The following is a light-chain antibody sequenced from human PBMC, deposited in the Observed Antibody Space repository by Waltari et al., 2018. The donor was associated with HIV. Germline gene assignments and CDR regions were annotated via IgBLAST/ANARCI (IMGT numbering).Light chain of an antibody. CDR3: QSADVSSISWV. CDR2: KDA. V-gene: IGLV3-25*03. Sequence: SADLTKPPSASVSPGHTDWITSFGVPLSKKCSLWYQQKPGQAPVLLIYKDAERPPGSPERFSGSSSGTKVTLTISGVQAEDEADYYCQSADVSSISWVFGRGTKLTVL. J-gene: IGLJ3*02. CDR1: PLSKKC.